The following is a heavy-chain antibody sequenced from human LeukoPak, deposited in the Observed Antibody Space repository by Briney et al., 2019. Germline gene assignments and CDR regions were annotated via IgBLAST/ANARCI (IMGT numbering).Heavy chain of an antibody. D-gene: IGHD3-10*01. Sequence: GGSLRLSCAASGFTFADYAMHWVRQAPGKGLEWVSGISWNSGRIVYADSVTGRFTISRDNAKNSLYLQMNSLRAEDMALYYCAKDATPERSGYMDVWGKGTTVTVSS. J-gene: IGHJ6*03. CDR1: GFTFADYA. V-gene: IGHV3-9*03. CDR3: AKDATPERSGYMDV. CDR2: ISWNSGRI.